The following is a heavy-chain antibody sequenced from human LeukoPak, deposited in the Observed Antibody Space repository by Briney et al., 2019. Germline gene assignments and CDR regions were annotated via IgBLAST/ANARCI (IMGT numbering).Heavy chain of an antibody. V-gene: IGHV3-30*04. CDR1: GFTFTDCA. CDR3: ARNTYGEYSFDY. CDR2: ISKDGGHK. D-gene: IGHD4-17*01. J-gene: IGHJ4*02. Sequence: GGSLRLSCAASGFTFTDCAVNWVRQAPGKGLEWVAIISKDGGHKYYADCVQGRFTISRDNFNCALYLQMNTLRPDDTSVYYYARNTYGEYSFDYWGQGTLVTVSS.